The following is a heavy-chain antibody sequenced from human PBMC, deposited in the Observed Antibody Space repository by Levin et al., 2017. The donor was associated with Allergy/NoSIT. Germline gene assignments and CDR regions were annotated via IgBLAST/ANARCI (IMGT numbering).Heavy chain of an antibody. CDR2: ISGSGGST. Sequence: SCAASGFTFSSYAMSWVRQAPGKGLEWVSAISGSGGSTYYADSVKGRFTISRDNSKNTLYLQMNSLRAEDTAVYYCAKGREYYDILTGYSYREPFDYWGQGTLVTVSS. D-gene: IGHD3-9*01. CDR1: GFTFSSYA. J-gene: IGHJ4*02. V-gene: IGHV3-23*01. CDR3: AKGREYYDILTGYSYREPFDY.